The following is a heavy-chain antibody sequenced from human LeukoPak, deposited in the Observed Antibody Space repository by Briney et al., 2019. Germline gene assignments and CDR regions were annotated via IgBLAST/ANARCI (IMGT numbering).Heavy chain of an antibody. Sequence: GGSLRLSCAASGFIFSNYAMHWVRQAPGKGLDWVAVISFDGSNKYYADSVKGRFTISRDNSKNTLYLQMNSLRAEDTAVYYCAKKTVTTNRGYYYYYMDVWGKGTTVTISS. CDR2: ISFDGSNK. CDR1: GFIFSNYA. J-gene: IGHJ6*03. CDR3: AKKTVTTNRGYYYYYMDV. D-gene: IGHD4-17*01. V-gene: IGHV3-30*04.